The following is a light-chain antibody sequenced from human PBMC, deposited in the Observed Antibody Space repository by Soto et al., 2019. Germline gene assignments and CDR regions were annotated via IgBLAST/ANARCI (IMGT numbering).Light chain of an antibody. CDR1: QSVSSY. V-gene: IGKV3-11*01. CDR3: QQRSNSPLT. CDR2: DAS. Sequence: EIVLTHSPATLSLSPWEIATLSCGASQSVSSYLAWYQQKPGQAPRLLIYDASNRATGIPARFSGSGSGTDFTLTISSLEPEDFAVYYCQQRSNSPLTFGEGTKV. J-gene: IGKJ4*01.